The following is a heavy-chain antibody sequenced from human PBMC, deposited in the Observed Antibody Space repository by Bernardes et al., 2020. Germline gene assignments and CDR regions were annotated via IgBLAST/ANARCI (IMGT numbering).Heavy chain of an antibody. CDR3: ARGWSYDILTAYSY. CDR2: ITPMFGTP. CDR1: GDTFSTYT. Sequence: SVKVSCKASGDTFSTYTITWVRQAPGQGLEWMGGITPMFGTPKYAQKFQGRVSITADTSTSTAYMELRSLRPEDTAVYYCARGWSYDILTAYSYWGQGTLVTVSS. V-gene: IGHV1-69*06. J-gene: IGHJ4*02. D-gene: IGHD3-9*01.